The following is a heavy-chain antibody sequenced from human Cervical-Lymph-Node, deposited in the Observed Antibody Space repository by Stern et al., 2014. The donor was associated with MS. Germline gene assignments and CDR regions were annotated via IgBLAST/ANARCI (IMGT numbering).Heavy chain of an antibody. Sequence: QVQLVESGAEVKKPGSSVKVSCKASGGTFSSYAISWVRQAPGQGLEWMGGIIPIFGTANYVQKFQGRVTITADESTSTAYMELSSLRSEDTAVYYCARVRMMGTPYFDYWGQGTLVTVSS. CDR3: ARVRMMGTPYFDY. CDR2: IIPIFGTA. V-gene: IGHV1-69*01. J-gene: IGHJ4*02. D-gene: IGHD3-16*01. CDR1: GGTFSSYA.